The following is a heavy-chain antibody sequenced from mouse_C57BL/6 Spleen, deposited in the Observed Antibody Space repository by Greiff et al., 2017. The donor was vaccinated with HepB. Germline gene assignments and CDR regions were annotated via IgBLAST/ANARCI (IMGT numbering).Heavy chain of an antibody. CDR1: GYAFSSSW. Sequence: VMLVESGPELVKPGASVKISCKASGYAFSSSWMNWVKQRPGKGLEWIGRIYPGDGDTNYNGKFKGKATLTADKSSSTAYMQLSSLTSEDSAVYFCAREEGYDSPWFAYWGQGTLVTVSA. D-gene: IGHD2-2*01. V-gene: IGHV1-82*01. CDR2: IYPGDGDT. J-gene: IGHJ3*01. CDR3: AREEGYDSPWFAY.